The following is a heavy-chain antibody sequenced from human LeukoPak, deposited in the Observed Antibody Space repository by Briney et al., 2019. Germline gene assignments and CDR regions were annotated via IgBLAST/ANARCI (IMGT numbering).Heavy chain of an antibody. D-gene: IGHD6-6*01. J-gene: IGHJ4*02. CDR3: AKVHSSSFGGYYFDY. Sequence: PGGSLRLSCAASGFTFSSYGMSWVRQAPGKGLEWVSAISGSGGSTYYADSVKGRFTISRDNSKNTLYLQMNSLRAEDTAVYYCAKVHSSSFGGYYFDYWGQGTLVTVSS. CDR2: ISGSGGST. CDR1: GFTFSSYG. V-gene: IGHV3-23*01.